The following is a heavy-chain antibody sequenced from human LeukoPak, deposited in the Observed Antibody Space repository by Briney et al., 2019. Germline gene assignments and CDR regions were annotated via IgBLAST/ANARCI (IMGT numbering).Heavy chain of an antibody. CDR1: GGTFSSYA. CDR2: IIPILGIA. Sequence: SVKVSCKASGGTFSSYAISWVRQAPGQGLEWMGKIIPILGIANYAQKFQGRVTITADKSTSTAYMELSSLRSEDTAVYYCARGGSYYGSGKDWFDPWGQGTLVTVSS. V-gene: IGHV1-69*04. D-gene: IGHD3-10*01. CDR3: ARGGSYYGSGKDWFDP. J-gene: IGHJ5*02.